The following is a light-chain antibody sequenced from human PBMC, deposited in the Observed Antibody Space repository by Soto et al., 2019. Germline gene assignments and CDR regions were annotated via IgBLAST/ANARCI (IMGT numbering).Light chain of an antibody. V-gene: IGLV1-40*01. CDR3: QSYDSSLSRRWV. J-gene: IGLJ3*02. CDR2: G. CDR1: SSNIGAGYP. Sequence: QSVLTQPPSVSGAPGQRVTNSCTGSSSNIGAGYPVHWYQQLPGTAPKLLVAGNRPSGVPDRFSVSKSGASASLAFTGLQAEDEADYYCQSYDSSLSRRWVFGGGTKLTVL.